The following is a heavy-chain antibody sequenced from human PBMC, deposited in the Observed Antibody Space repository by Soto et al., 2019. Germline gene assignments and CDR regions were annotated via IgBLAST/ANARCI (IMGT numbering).Heavy chain of an antibody. CDR3: AKGTSGYCSRTSCLYYFDY. D-gene: IGHD2-2*01. CDR2: ISGSADST. J-gene: IGHJ4*02. Sequence: PVGSLRLSCAASGFSFSSYAMNWVRQAPGKGLEWVSTISGSADSTYYADSVKGRFTISRDNSKNTVDLQMNSLRADDTAVYYCAKGTSGYCSRTSCLYYFDYWGQGTLLTVSA. CDR1: GFSFSSYA. V-gene: IGHV3-23*01.